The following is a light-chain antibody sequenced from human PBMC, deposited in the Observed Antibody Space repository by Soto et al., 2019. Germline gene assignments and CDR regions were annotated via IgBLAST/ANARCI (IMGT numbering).Light chain of an antibody. CDR1: QSISSW. CDR3: QQSNSYPWT. V-gene: IGKV1-5*03. CDR2: KAS. Sequence: DIQMTQSPSTLSASVGDRVTITCRASQSISSWLAWYQQKPGKAPKLLIYKASSLESGVPSRFSGSGSGIEFTLTISSLQPDDFATYYCQQSNSYPWTFGQGTKVEIK. J-gene: IGKJ1*01.